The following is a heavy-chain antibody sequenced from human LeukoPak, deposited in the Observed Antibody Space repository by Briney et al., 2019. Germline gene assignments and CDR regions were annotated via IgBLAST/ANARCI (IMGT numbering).Heavy chain of an antibody. Sequence: ASVKVSCKASGYTFTSYYMHWVRQAPGKGLEWMGGFDPEDGETIYAQKFQGRVTMTEDTSTDTAYMELSSLRAEDTAVYYCARDAYAVADYWGQGTLVTVSS. CDR3: ARDAYAVADY. CDR2: FDPEDGET. V-gene: IGHV1-24*01. J-gene: IGHJ4*02. CDR1: GYTFTSYY. D-gene: IGHD4-17*01.